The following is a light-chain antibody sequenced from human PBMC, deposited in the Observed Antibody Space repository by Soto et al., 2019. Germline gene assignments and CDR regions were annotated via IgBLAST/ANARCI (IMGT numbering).Light chain of an antibody. CDR1: QSLLDSDDGNTY. CDR3: TQRIEFPLT. Sequence: DIVMTQTPLSLPVTPGEPASISCRSSQSLLDSDDGNTYLDWYLQKPGQSPQLLIYTVSYRASGVPDRFSGSGSGTDFTLKISRVEAEDVGVYYCTQRIEFPLTFGGGTKVEIK. J-gene: IGKJ4*01. V-gene: IGKV2-40*01. CDR2: TVS.